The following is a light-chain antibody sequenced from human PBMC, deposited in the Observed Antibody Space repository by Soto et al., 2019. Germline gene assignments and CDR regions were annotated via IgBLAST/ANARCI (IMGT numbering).Light chain of an antibody. CDR2: DAS. J-gene: IGKJ1*01. CDR1: QSDSRW. CDR3: RQYNSYSPT. V-gene: IGKV1-5*01. Sequence: DIQMTQSPSTLSASVGDTVTITCRASQSDSRWLAWYQQKPGKAPRLLIYDASTLESGVPSRFSGSGSGTEVTLTITSLQLDDFGTYYCRQYNSYSPTFGPGTKVQIK.